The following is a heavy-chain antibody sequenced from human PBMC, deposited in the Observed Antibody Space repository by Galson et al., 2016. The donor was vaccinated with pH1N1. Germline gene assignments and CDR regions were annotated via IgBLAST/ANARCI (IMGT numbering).Heavy chain of an antibody. V-gene: IGHV1-18*01. CDR1: GYMFASYG. CDR2: ISGHNGNA. CDR3: AREGLTYAGVDELDI. Sequence: SVKVSCKASGYMFASYGISWVRQAPGQGLEWMGWISGHNGNANYAQRLQDRLTMTTDTSTNTADMELRSLRSYDKAVYYCAREGLTYAGVDELDICGQGRMVTGSS. D-gene: IGHD5-12*01. J-gene: IGHJ3*02.